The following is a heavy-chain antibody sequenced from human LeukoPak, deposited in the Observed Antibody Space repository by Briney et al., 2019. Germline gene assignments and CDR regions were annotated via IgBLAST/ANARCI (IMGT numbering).Heavy chain of an antibody. CDR1: GFTFDDYG. V-gene: IGHV3-20*04. CDR3: ARAGRYYDFWSGYYHKNFDY. Sequence: PGGSLSLSCAASGFTFDDYGMSWVRQAPGKGLEWVSGINWNGGSTGYADSVKGRFTISRDNAKNSLYLQMNSLRAEDTALYYCARAGRYYDFWSGYYHKNFDYWGQGTLVTVSS. D-gene: IGHD3-3*01. J-gene: IGHJ4*02. CDR2: INWNGGST.